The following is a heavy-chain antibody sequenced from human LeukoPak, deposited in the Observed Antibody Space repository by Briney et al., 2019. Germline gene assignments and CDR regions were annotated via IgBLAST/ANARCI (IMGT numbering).Heavy chain of an antibody. CDR2: INPSGGST. CDR1: GYTFTSYY. J-gene: IGHJ3*02. Sequence: ASVTVSCKASGYTFTSYYMHWVRQAPGQGLEWMGIINPSGGSTSYAQKFQGRVTMTRDMSTSTVYMELSSLRSEDTAIYYCARDMEPDAFDIWGQGTMVTVSS. V-gene: IGHV1-46*01. CDR3: ARDMEPDAFDI. D-gene: IGHD1-1*01.